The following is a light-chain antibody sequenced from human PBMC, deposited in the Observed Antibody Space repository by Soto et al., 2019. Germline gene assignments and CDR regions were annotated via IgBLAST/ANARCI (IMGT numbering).Light chain of an antibody. CDR3: QQYGSSQT. CDR2: GSS. CDR1: QTVRNNY. V-gene: IGKV3-20*01. J-gene: IGKJ1*01. Sequence: EFVLTQSPGTLSLSPGERATLSCRASQTVRNNYLAWYQQKPGQAPRVLIYGSSNRATGIPDRFSGSGSGTDFTLTISRLEPEDFAIYYCQQYGSSQTFGQGTKVDIK.